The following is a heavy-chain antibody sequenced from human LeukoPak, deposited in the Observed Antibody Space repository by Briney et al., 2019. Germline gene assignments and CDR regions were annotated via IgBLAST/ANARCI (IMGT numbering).Heavy chain of an antibody. J-gene: IGHJ6*03. CDR2: IYPGDSGT. V-gene: IGHV5-51*01. CDR1: GFSFPIYW. CDR3: ARRVGSKSSGYYMDV. Sequence: GESLKISCQGSGFSFPIYWIGWVRQMPGKGLEWMGNIYPGDSGTTYSPSFQGQVSISADRSISTAYLQWSSLKTSDSAIYYCARRVGSKSSGYYMDVWGNGTTVTVSS. D-gene: IGHD6-19*01.